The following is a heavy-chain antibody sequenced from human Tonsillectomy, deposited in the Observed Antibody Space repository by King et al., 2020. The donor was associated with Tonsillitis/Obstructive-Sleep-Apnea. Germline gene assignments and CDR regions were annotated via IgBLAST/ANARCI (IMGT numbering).Heavy chain of an antibody. D-gene: IGHD3-16*01. CDR2: IDNDGSTT. CDR3: ARGGDGNFVY. V-gene: IGHV3-74*03. Sequence: MHWGRRVPGKKLVCVSRIDNDGSTTTYADSVRGRFTISRDNAKNTLNLKMNSLRAEDTAVYYCARGGDGNFVYWGQGTLVTVSS. J-gene: IGHJ4*02.